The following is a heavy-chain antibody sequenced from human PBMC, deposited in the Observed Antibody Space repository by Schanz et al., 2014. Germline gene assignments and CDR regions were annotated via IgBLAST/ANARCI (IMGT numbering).Heavy chain of an antibody. D-gene: IGHD6-19*01. CDR1: GFTVSNSY. CDR3: AKDVRPVANTLHFYYMDV. J-gene: IGHJ6*02. Sequence: EVRLVESGGGLVQPGGSLRLSCAASGFTVSNSYIHWVRQAPGKGLEWVSSISSTSSYIFYADSVKGRFTISRDNAKNSLYLQMNSLRAEDTAVYYCAKDVRPVANTLHFYYMDVWGQGTAVTVSS. V-gene: IGHV3-21*02. CDR2: ISSTSSYI.